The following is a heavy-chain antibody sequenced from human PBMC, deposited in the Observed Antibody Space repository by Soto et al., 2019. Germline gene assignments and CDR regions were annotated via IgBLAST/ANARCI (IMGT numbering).Heavy chain of an antibody. CDR3: ARDAMGRGYFDY. CDR1: GFTFSSYG. V-gene: IGHV3-33*01. J-gene: IGHJ4*02. D-gene: IGHD2-2*01. Sequence: QVQLVESGGGVVQPGRSLRLSCAASGFTFSSYGMHWVRQAPGKGLEWVAVIWYDGSNKYYADSVKGRFTISRDNSKNTLYLQMNSLRAEDTAVYYCARDAMGRGYFDYWGQGTLFTVSS. CDR2: IWYDGSNK.